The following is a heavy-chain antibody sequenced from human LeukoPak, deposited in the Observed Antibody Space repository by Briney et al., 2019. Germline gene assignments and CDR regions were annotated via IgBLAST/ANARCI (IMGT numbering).Heavy chain of an antibody. D-gene: IGHD2-21*01. CDR3: AKGAGGDRGAERY. CDR2: ITATGSST. V-gene: IGHV3-23*01. J-gene: IGHJ4*02. Sequence: KAGGSLRLSCAASGFTFSSLAMNWVRQAPGKGLEWVSAITATGSSTYYADSVRGRFTISRDNSENKLYLQMNGLRAEDTAVYYCAKGAGGDRGAERYWGQGTLVTVSS. CDR1: GFTFSSLA.